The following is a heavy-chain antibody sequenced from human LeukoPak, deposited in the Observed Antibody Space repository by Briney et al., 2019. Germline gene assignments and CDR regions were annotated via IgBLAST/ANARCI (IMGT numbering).Heavy chain of an antibody. CDR3: AKEGNYYYGSGSYYKTDY. Sequence: HPGGSLRLSCAASGFTFSSYAMSWIRQAPGKGLEWVSSISGSGGSTYYADSVEGRSTISRDNSKNTLYLQMNSLRAEDTAVYFCAKEGNYYYGSGSYYKTDYWGQGTLVTVSS. CDR1: GFTFSSYA. D-gene: IGHD3-10*01. V-gene: IGHV3-23*01. CDR2: ISGSGGST. J-gene: IGHJ4*02.